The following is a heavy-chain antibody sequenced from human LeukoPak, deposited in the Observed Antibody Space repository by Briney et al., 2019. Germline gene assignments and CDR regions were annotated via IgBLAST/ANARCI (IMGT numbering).Heavy chain of an antibody. J-gene: IGHJ4*02. Sequence: ASVKVSCKASGYTFTSYFMYWVRQAPGQGLEWMGLINPSGGNTRYAQKFQDRVTMTRDTSTSTVYMELSSLRSEDTAMYYCASGLMTFGAVRQDYWGLGTLVTVSS. CDR1: GYTFTSYF. D-gene: IGHD3-16*01. CDR3: ASGLMTFGAVRQDY. V-gene: IGHV1-46*01. CDR2: INPSGGNT.